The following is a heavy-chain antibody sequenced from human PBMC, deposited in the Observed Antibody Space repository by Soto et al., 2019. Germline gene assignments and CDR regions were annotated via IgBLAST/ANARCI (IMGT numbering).Heavy chain of an antibody. V-gene: IGHV1-69*12. CDR1: GGTFRTNA. J-gene: IGHJ6*02. CDR2: IIPIFPTP. D-gene: IGHD3-10*01. CDR3: AKDKDRQQLGGNYYYIMDV. Sequence: QVQLVQSGAEVKKPGSSVKISCKASGGTFRTNAFSWVRQAPGQGLEWMGGIIPIFPTPDYPQKFQGRVTITADESTTTTYTELSSLRSEDTATYYCAKDKDRQQLGGNYYYIMDVWGQGTTVTVSS.